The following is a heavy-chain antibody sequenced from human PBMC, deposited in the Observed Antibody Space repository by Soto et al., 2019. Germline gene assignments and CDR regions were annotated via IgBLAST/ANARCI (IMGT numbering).Heavy chain of an antibody. V-gene: IGHV4-59*01. J-gene: IGHJ4*02. Sequence: ETLSLTCTVSGGSISSYYWSWIRQPPGKGLEWIGYIYYSGSTNYNPSLKSRVTISVDTSKNQFSLKLSSVTAADTAVYYCARGVFWSGYSALYALDYWGQGTLVTVSS. D-gene: IGHD3-3*01. CDR2: IYYSGST. CDR1: GGSISSYY. CDR3: ARGVFWSGYSALYALDY.